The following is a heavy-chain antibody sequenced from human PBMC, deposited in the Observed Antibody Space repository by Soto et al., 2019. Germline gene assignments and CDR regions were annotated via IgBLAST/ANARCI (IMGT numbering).Heavy chain of an antibody. V-gene: IGHV1-69*01. CDR2: IIPMLGTP. CDR1: GGSFSDYA. D-gene: IGHD3-3*01. J-gene: IGHJ6*02. Sequence: QVQLVQSGAELKKPGSSVRVSCTASGGSFSDYAISWVRQAPGQGLEWVGGIIPMLGTPNYAPELQGRVTITADASTSTVYMELSSLRSEDTAVYYCARDPQKYYDLGVDVWGQGTTVIVSS. CDR3: ARDPQKYYDLGVDV.